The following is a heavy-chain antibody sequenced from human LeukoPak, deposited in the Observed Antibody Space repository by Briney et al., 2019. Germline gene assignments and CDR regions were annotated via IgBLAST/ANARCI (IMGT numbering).Heavy chain of an antibody. J-gene: IGHJ4*02. CDR1: GPTVSNNY. CDR3: ARALWPSGMAY. CDR2: IYSDGST. D-gene: IGHD2-8*01. Sequence: GGSLRLSCAASGPTVSNNYMSWVRQAPGKGLEWVSVIYSDGSTYYADSVKGRFTTSRDNSKNILYLQMNSLRAEDTAVYYCARALWPSGMAYWGQGTLVTVSS. V-gene: IGHV3-53*01.